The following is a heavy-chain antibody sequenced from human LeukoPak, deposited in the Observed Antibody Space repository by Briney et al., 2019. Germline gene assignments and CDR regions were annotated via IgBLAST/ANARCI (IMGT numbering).Heavy chain of an antibody. CDR1: GFTFSSYG. J-gene: IGHJ4*02. D-gene: IGHD3-22*01. CDR2: ISYDGSNK. Sequence: PGRSLRLSCAASGFTFSSYGMHWVRQAPGKGLEWVAVISYDGSNKYYADSVKGRVTISRDNSRNTLYLQMNSLRAEDTAIYYCAKDESVVIPTSYFDYWDQGTLVTVSS. CDR3: AKDESVVIPTSYFDY. V-gene: IGHV3-30*18.